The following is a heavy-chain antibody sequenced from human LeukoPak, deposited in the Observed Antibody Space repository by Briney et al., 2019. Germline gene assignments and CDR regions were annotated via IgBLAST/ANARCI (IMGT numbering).Heavy chain of an antibody. Sequence: PSETLSLTCTVSGGSISSGSYYWSCIRQPAGKGLECIGRIYTSGSTNYNPSLKSRVTISVDTSKNQFSLKLSSVTAADTAVYYCASNSLTLGSSYIDYWGQGTLVTVSS. CDR3: ASNSLTLGSSYIDY. CDR2: IYTSGST. D-gene: IGHD6-6*01. J-gene: IGHJ4*02. V-gene: IGHV4-61*02. CDR1: GGSISSGSYY.